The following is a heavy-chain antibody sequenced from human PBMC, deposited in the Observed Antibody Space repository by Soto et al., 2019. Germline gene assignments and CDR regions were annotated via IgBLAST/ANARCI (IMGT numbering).Heavy chain of an antibody. Sequence: ASVKVSCKASGYTFTSYYMHWVRQAPGQGLEWMGIINPSGGSTSYAQKFQGRVTMTRDTSTSTVYMELSSLRSEDTAVYYCARDASPEVVVVAAGGGDAFDIWGQGTTVTVSS. CDR2: INPSGGST. J-gene: IGHJ3*02. D-gene: IGHD2-15*01. CDR3: ARDASPEVVVVAAGGGDAFDI. V-gene: IGHV1-46*01. CDR1: GYTFTSYY.